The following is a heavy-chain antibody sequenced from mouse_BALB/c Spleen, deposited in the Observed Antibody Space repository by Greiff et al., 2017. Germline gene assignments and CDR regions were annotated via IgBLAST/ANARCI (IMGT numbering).Heavy chain of an antibody. CDR1: GYTFTDYE. D-gene: IGHD2-14*01. V-gene: IGHV1-15*01. J-gene: IGHJ4*01. CDR3: TRERDYRYDGAMDY. CDR2: IDPETGGT. Sequence: QVQLKQSGAELVRPGASVTLSCKASGYTFTDYEMHWVKQTPVHGLEWIGAIDPETGGTAYNQKFKGKATLTADKSSSTAYMELRSLTSEDSAVYYCTRERDYRYDGAMDYWGQGTSVTVSS.